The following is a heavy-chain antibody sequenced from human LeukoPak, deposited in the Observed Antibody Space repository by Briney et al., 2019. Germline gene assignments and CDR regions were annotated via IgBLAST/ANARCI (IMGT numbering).Heavy chain of an antibody. Sequence: SETLSLTCTVSGGSISSYYWSWIRQPPGKGLEWIGYIYYSGTTNYNPSPKSRVTISVDTSKNQFSLKLSSVTAADTAVYYCARSRISRYCSSTSCYRTRYYFDYWGQGTLVTVSS. D-gene: IGHD2-2*02. J-gene: IGHJ4*02. CDR1: GGSISSYY. CDR2: IYYSGTT. V-gene: IGHV4-59*08. CDR3: ARSRISRYCSSTSCYRTRYYFDY.